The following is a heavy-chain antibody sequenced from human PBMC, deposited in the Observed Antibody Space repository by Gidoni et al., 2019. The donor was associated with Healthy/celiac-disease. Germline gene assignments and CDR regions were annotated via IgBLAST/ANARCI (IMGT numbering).Heavy chain of an antibody. CDR2: ISAYNGNT. Sequence: QFQLVQSASEVTKPGSSVKVSCKASVYTFTSYGISWVRQAPGQGLEWMGWISAYNGNTNDAQKLKGRVTMTTDTATSTAYMELRSLRSDDTDVYYCARDYDIVTGHDYYYGMDVWGQGTTVTVSS. V-gene: IGHV1-18*01. J-gene: IGHJ6*02. D-gene: IGHD3-9*01. CDR3: ARDYDIVTGHDYYYGMDV. CDR1: VYTFTSYG.